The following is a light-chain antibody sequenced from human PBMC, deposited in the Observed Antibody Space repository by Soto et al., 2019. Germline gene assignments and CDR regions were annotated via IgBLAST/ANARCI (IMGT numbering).Light chain of an antibody. CDR2: GAS. CDR1: QSVGSN. J-gene: IGKJ1*01. Sequence: EVVMTQSPATLSVSPGERTTLSCRASQSVGSNLAWYQQKPGQAPRLLIYGASTRATGLPARFSGSGSGTESTLTISSLQSEDFAVYYCQQYNNFWTFGQGTKVEIK. CDR3: QQYNNFWT. V-gene: IGKV3-15*01.